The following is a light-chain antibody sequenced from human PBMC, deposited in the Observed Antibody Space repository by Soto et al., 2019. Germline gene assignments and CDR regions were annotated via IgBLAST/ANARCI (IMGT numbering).Light chain of an antibody. J-gene: IGKJ4*01. CDR2: HVS. CDR1: QSVSSTS. CDR3: QQYGPSSRT. Sequence: DIVLTQSPGTLYLSPGERAILSCRASQSVSSTSLAWYQQRPGQAPRLLIYHVSSRANGIPDRFSGSGSGIDFTVTISTLEPEDFAVYYCQQYGPSSRTFGGGTRVEL. V-gene: IGKV3-20*01.